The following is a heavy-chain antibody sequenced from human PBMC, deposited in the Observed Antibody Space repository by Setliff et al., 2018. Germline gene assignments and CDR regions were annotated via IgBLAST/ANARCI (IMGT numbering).Heavy chain of an antibody. J-gene: IGHJ4*02. CDR3: ARVYAYSYGFDY. CDR2: IIPILGTT. V-gene: IGHV1-69*05. D-gene: IGHD3-16*01. Sequence: GASVKVSCKASGGFSTHAISWVRQVPGQGLEWMGGIIPILGTTDYAQNFQGRVTITTDESTSSAYLEMSNLRSEDTAVYYCARVYAYSYGFDYWGQGTPVTVSS. CDR1: GGFSTHA.